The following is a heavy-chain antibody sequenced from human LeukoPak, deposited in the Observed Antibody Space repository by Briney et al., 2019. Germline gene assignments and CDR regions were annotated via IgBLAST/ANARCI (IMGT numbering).Heavy chain of an antibody. J-gene: IGHJ3*02. D-gene: IGHD3-16*02. CDR2: IYSGGST. CDR1: GFTVSSNY. CDR3: ARTYYDYVWGSYHAFDI. Sequence: GGSLRLSCAASGFTVSSNYMSWVRQAPGKGLEWVSVIYSGGSTYYADSVKGRFTISRDNSKNTLYLQMNSVRAEDTAVYYCARTYYDYVWGSYHAFDIWGQGTMVTVSS. V-gene: IGHV3-53*01.